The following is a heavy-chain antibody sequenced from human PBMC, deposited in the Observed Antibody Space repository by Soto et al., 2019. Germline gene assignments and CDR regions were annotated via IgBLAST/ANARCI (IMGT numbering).Heavy chain of an antibody. Sequence: ASVKVSCKASGGTFSSYTISWVRQAPGQGLEWMGRIIPILGIANYAQKFQGRVTITADKSTSTAYMELSSLRSEDTAVYYCANESHGPQAWFDPWGQGTLVTVSS. J-gene: IGHJ5*02. CDR2: IIPILGIA. CDR3: ANESHGPQAWFDP. V-gene: IGHV1-69*02. CDR1: GGTFSSYT.